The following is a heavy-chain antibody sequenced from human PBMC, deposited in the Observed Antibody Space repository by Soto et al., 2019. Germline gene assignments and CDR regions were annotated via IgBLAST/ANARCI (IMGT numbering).Heavy chain of an antibody. D-gene: IGHD3-9*01. CDR1: GASISSNSHY. J-gene: IGHJ4*02. V-gene: IGHV4-39*07. Sequence: PSETLSLTCSVSGASISSNSHYWVWIRQPPGKGLECIGSIHYNGDTHYNPSLKSRVTISLDKSKNQFSLNVSSVTAAGTAVYFCARLKTYDILNKSDYWGQGSLVTVSS. CDR2: IHYNGDT. CDR3: ARLKTYDILNKSDY.